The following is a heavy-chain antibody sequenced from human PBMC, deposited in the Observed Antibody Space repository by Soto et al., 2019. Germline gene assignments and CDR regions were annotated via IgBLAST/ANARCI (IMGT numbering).Heavy chain of an antibody. J-gene: IGHJ4*02. CDR2: IIPIFGTA. V-gene: IGHV1-69*01. D-gene: IGHD1-26*01. Sequence: QVQLVQSGAEVKKPGSSVKVSCKASGGTFSSYAISWVRQAPGQGLEWMGGIIPIFGTANYAQKFQGRVTISADESMSTAYMELSSLRSEDTAVYYCAREGYGEVGATAPGGYWGQGTLVTVSS. CDR3: AREGYGEVGATAPGGY. CDR1: GGTFSSYA.